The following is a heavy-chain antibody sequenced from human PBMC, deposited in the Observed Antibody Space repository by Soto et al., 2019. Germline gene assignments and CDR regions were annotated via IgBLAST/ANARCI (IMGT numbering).Heavy chain of an antibody. CDR2: ISSGSSTI. D-gene: IGHD2-2*01. V-gene: IGHV3-48*01. J-gene: IGHJ6*03. CDR3: TRSAYMDV. CDR1: GFTFSSYS. Sequence: GGSLRLSCAASGFTFSSYSLNWVHQAPGKGLEWVSYISSGSSTIYYADSVKGRFTISRDNAKNSLYLQMNSLRAEDTAVYYATRSAYMDVWGKGTTVTVSS.